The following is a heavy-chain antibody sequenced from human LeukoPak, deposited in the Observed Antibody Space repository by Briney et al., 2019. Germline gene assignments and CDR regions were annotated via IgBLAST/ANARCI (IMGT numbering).Heavy chain of an antibody. CDR1: GFTFSSYG. Sequence: WMSLRLSCAASGFTFSSYGRHWVPQAPGKGREGVAIISYDGINKYYADSVKGRFTISRDNSKNTLYLQMNYLRAEDTAVYYCARDPSYRGFDAFDIWGQGTMVTVSS. J-gene: IGHJ3*02. CDR2: ISYDGINK. V-gene: IGHV3-30*03. D-gene: IGHD1-26*01. CDR3: ARDPSYRGFDAFDI.